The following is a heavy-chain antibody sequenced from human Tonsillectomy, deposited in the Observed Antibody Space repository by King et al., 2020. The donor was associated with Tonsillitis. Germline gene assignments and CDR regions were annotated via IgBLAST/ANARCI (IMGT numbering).Heavy chain of an antibody. CDR1: GYTFTSYD. J-gene: IGHJ4*02. Sequence: VQLVESGAEVKKPGASVKVSCKASGYTFTSYDINWVRQATGQGLEWRGWMNPNSGNTGYAQKFQGRVTMTRNTSISTAYMELSSLRSEDTAVYYCARGHWRGGSYSPFTFDYWGQGTLVTVSS. V-gene: IGHV1-8*01. D-gene: IGHD1-26*01. CDR3: ARGHWRGGSYSPFTFDY. CDR2: MNPNSGNT.